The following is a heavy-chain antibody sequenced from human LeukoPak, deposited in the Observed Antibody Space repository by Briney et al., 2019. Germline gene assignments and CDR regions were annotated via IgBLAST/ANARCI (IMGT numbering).Heavy chain of an antibody. J-gene: IGHJ4*02. CDR2: INPNSGGT. Sequence: GASVTVSCKASGYTFTGYYMHWVRQAPGQGLEWMGWINPNSGGTNYAQKFQGRVTMTRDTSISTAYMELSRLRSEDTAVYYCARDSSVVGATSRYFDYWGQGTLVTVSS. CDR3: ARDSSVVGATSRYFDY. D-gene: IGHD1-26*01. CDR1: GYTFTGYY. V-gene: IGHV1-2*02.